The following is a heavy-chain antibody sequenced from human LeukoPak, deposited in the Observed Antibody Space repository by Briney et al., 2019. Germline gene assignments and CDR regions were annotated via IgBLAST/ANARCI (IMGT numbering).Heavy chain of an antibody. CDR1: GGSISSSSYY. CDR3: ARHAFVGYYYYMDV. D-gene: IGHD3-3*02. J-gene: IGHJ6*03. Sequence: TSSETLSLTCTVSGGSISSSSYYGGWIRQPPGKGLEWIGSIYYSGSTYYNPSLKSRVTISVDTSKNQFSLKLSSMTAADTAVYYCARHAFVGYYYYMDVWGKGTTVTVSS. V-gene: IGHV4-39*01. CDR2: IYYSGST.